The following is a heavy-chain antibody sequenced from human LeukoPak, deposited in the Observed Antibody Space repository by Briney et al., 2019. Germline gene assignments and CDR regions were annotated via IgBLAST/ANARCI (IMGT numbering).Heavy chain of an antibody. V-gene: IGHV3-64D*06. CDR2: MSSSGGKT. D-gene: IGHD3-22*01. Sequence: GGPLRLSCSASGFTFSSYAMHWVRQPPGKGLEYVSAMSSSGGKTYYEDSMRGRAIFSRNKSKTPLYLQLSILTPEVTAVYFCVKGAESYWDSRSDYWGQGTLVTVSS. CDR1: GFTFSSYA. CDR3: VKGAESYWDSRSDY. J-gene: IGHJ4*02.